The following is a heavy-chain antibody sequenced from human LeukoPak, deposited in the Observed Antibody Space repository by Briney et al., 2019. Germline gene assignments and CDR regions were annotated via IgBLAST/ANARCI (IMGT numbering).Heavy chain of an antibody. V-gene: IGHV1-2*02. CDR3: ARGPYSSGGYGLDF. Sequence: AAVNVSCKASGYTFTGYYIHWVRQAPGQGLEWMGWINPDSGGTNYAQNFQGRVTMTRDTSISTAYMELNRLRSDDTAVYYCARGPYSSGGYGLDFWGQGT. D-gene: IGHD6-19*01. CDR2: INPDSGGT. J-gene: IGHJ1*01. CDR1: GYTFTGYY.